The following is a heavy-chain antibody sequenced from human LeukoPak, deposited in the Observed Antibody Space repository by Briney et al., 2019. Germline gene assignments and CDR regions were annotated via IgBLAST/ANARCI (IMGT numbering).Heavy chain of an antibody. CDR3: ARTTGATTHFFDY. CDR1: GGSFSGCY. CDR2: IYYSGST. Sequence: SETLSLTCAVYGGSFSGCYWSWIRQPPGKGLEWIGSIYYSGSTYYNPSLKSRVTISVDTSKNQFSLKLSSVTAADTAVYYCARTTGATTHFFDYWGQGTLVTVSS. V-gene: IGHV4-34*01. D-gene: IGHD1-26*01. J-gene: IGHJ4*02.